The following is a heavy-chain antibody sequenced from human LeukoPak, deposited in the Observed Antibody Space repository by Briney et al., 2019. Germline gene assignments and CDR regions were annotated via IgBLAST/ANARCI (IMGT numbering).Heavy chain of an antibody. CDR3: ARGGYHYDTSSYLLDS. D-gene: IGHD3-22*01. CDR2: IYYSGNT. V-gene: IGHV4-39*01. Sequence: PSETLSLTCIVSGGSISSSSYYWGWIRQPPGKGLEWIGNIYYSGNTYYNPSLKSRVTISVDTSKKQVSLRLTSVTAADTAVYYCARGGYHYDTSSYLLDSWGQGTLVTISS. CDR1: GGSISSSSYY. J-gene: IGHJ4*02.